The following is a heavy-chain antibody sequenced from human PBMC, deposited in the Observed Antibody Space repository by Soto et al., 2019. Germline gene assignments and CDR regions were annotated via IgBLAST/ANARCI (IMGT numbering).Heavy chain of an antibody. CDR1: GGSISNGDYY. CDR3: ARLKGGPAGNFDY. Sequence: SEPLSLTCTVSGGSISNGDYYWNWIRHLPGNGLEWIGYIYHIGSTCNNPSLKSRVTISVDTSKNQFSLKLSSVTAADTAVYYCARLKGGPAGNFDYWGQGTLVTVSS. V-gene: IGHV4-31*03. CDR2: IYHIGST. J-gene: IGHJ4*02. D-gene: IGHD2-2*01.